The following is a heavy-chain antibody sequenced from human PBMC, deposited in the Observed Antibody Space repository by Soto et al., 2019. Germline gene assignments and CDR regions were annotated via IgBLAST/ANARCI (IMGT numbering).Heavy chain of an antibody. J-gene: IGHJ4*02. CDR2: ISYDGSNK. D-gene: IGHD3-3*01. V-gene: IGHV3-30*18. Sequence: GGSLRLSCAASGFTFSSYGMHWVCQAPGKGLEWVAVISYDGSNKYYADSAKGRFTISRDNSKNTLYLQMNSLRAEDTAVYYCAKSLSSYYDFWSGYPVDSWGQGTLVTVSS. CDR1: GFTFSSYG. CDR3: AKSLSSYYDFWSGYPVDS.